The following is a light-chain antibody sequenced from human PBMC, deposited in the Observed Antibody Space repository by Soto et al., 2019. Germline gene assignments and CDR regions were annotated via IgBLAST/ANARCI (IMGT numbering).Light chain of an antibody. CDR2: EVT. CDR3: SSFTSSSTVL. V-gene: IGLV2-14*01. CDR1: SSDVGGYNY. Sequence: QSVLTQPASVSGSLGQSITISCTGTSSDVGGYNYVSWYQQHPGKDPKVVIFEVTKRPSGVSSRFSGSKSGNTASLTVSGLQAEDEGDYYCSSFTSSSTVLFGGGTKLTVL. J-gene: IGLJ2*01.